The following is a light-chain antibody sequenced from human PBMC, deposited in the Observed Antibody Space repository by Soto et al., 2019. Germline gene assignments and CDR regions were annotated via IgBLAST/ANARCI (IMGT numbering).Light chain of an antibody. J-gene: IGKJ1*01. CDR1: QSVSSSY. Sequence: EVVFTQSPGTLSLSPGERATLSCMASQSVSSSYLAWYQQKPGQAPRLLIYGASSRATGIPDRFSGSGSGTDFTLTISRLEPEDFAVYFCQQYGSPYTFGQGTKVDIK. CDR2: GAS. V-gene: IGKV3-20*01. CDR3: QQYGSPYT.